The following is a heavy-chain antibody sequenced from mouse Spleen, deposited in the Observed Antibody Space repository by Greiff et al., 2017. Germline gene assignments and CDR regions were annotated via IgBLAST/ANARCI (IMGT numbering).Heavy chain of an antibody. V-gene: IGHV5-4*01. Sequence: EVQLMESGGGLVKPGGSLKLSCAASGFTFSSYAMSWVRQTPEKRLEWVATISDGGSYTYYPDNVKGRFTISRDNAKNNLYLQMSHLKSEDTAMYYCARGGYGSSHWYFDVWGTGTTVTVSS. CDR3: ARGGYGSSHWYFDV. D-gene: IGHD1-1*01. CDR2: ISDGGSYT. CDR1: GFTFSSYA. J-gene: IGHJ1*03.